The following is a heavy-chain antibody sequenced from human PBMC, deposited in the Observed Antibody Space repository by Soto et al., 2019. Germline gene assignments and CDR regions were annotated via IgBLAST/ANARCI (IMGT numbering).Heavy chain of an antibody. CDR3: ARSIDATGSYYNFWFDP. D-gene: IGHD3-10*01. CDR1: VGSISSYY. V-gene: IGHV4-59*08. CDR2: IYYSGST. Sequence: SETLSLTCTVSVGSISSYYWSWIRQPPGKGLEWIGYIYYSGSTNYNPSLKSRVTISVDTSKNQFSLKLSSVTAADTAVYYCARSIDATGSYYNFWFDPWGQGTLVTVSS. J-gene: IGHJ5*02.